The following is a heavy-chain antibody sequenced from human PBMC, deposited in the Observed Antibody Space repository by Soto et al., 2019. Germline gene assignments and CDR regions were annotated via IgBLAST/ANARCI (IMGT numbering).Heavy chain of an antibody. D-gene: IGHD2-15*01. Sequence: GGALRLSCAASGFTFSDAWMSWGRQAPGKGLDWVGRIKSKSDVGTTEYAAPVRGRFTISRDDSKNTLYLQMNSLKTEDTAVYYCTTDLWRIAVVVGSTGYFNPWGQGTPVTVSS. CDR3: TTDLWRIAVVVGSTGYFNP. V-gene: IGHV3-15*01. CDR1: GFTFSDAW. J-gene: IGHJ5*02. CDR2: IKSKSDVGTT.